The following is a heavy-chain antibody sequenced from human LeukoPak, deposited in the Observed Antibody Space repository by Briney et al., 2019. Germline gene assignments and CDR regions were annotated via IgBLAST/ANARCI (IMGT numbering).Heavy chain of an antibody. CDR3: VGYCSGGNCPNAFDI. CDR2: IKSKTDGGTT. J-gene: IGHJ3*02. CDR1: GFTFSNAW. D-gene: IGHD2-15*01. Sequence: GGSLRLSCAASGFTFSNAWMSWVRQAPGNELEWLGRIKSKTDGGTTDYAAPVKGRFTISRDDSKNTLYLQMNSLKTEDTAVYYCVGYCSGGNCPNAFDIWGQGPMVTVSS. V-gene: IGHV3-15*01.